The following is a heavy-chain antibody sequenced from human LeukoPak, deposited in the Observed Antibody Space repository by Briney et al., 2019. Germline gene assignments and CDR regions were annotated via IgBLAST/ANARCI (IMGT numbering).Heavy chain of an antibody. CDR3: ARLYAVVPAPLGY. J-gene: IGHJ4*02. D-gene: IGHD2-2*01. Sequence: PSETLSLTCAVSGYSISSGYYWVWIRQPPGKGLEWIGTIYHTGSTYYNPSLKSRVTISVDTSKKQFSLKLSSVAAADTAVYYCARLYAVVPAPLGYWGQGTLVTVSS. CDR2: IYHTGST. CDR1: GYSISSGYY. V-gene: IGHV4-38-2*01.